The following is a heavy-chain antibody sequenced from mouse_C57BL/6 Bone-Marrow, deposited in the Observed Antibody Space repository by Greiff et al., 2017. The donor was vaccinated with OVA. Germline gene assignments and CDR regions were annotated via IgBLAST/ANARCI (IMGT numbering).Heavy chain of an antibody. Sequence: EVKLQQSGPELVKPGASVKISCKASGYTFTDYYMNWVKQSHGKSLEWIGDINPNNGGTSYNQKFKGKATLTVDKSSSTAYMELRSLTSEDSAVYYCARSGYYAMDYWGQGTSVTVSS. CDR3: ARSGYYAMDY. V-gene: IGHV1-26*01. J-gene: IGHJ4*01. CDR1: GYTFTDYY. CDR2: INPNNGGT.